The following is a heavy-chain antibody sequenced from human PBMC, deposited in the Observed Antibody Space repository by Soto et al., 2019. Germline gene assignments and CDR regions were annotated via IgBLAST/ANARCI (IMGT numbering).Heavy chain of an antibody. CDR2: INHSGST. D-gene: IGHD3-22*01. V-gene: IGHV4-34*01. CDR3: ARVGDGGYYCYFDY. J-gene: IGHJ4*02. Sequence: SETLSLTCAVYGGSFSGYYWSWIRQPPGKGLEWIGEINHSGSTNYNPSLKSRVTISVDTSKNQFSLKLSSVTAADTAVYYCARVGDGGYYCYFDYWGRGALVTVSS. CDR1: GGSFSGYY.